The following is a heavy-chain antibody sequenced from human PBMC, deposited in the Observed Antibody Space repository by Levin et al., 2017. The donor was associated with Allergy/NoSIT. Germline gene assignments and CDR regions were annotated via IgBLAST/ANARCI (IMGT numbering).Heavy chain of an antibody. V-gene: IGHV3-15*01. D-gene: IGHD6-13*01. CDR1: GLTFSNAW. J-gene: IGHJ4*02. CDR3: TTYSSSWYYFDY. CDR2: IKSKTDGGTV. Sequence: AGGSLRLSCVASGLTFSNAWLSWSRQAPGKGLEWVGRIKSKTDGGTVEYAAPVKGRFTISRDDSKNTLYLQMNSLPTEDTAVYFCTTYSSSWYYFDYWGQGTLVTVSS.